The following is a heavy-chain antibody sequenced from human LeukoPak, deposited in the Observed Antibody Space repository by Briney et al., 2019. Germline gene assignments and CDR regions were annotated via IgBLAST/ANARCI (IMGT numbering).Heavy chain of an antibody. CDR1: GGSFSGYY. J-gene: IGHJ4*02. CDR3: AREADGHVDY. V-gene: IGHV4-34*01. D-gene: IGHD5-24*01. CDR2: INHSGST. Sequence: SETLSLTCAVYGGSFSGYYWSWIRQPPGKGLEWIGEINHSGSTNYNPSLKSRVTISVDTSKNQFSLKLSSVTAADTAVYYCAREADGHVDYWGQGTLVTVSS.